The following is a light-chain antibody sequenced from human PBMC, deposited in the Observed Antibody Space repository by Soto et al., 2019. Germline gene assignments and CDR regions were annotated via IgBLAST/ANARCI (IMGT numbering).Light chain of an antibody. CDR1: QSVSSAY. CDR2: GIS. V-gene: IGKV3-20*01. Sequence: EIVLKQSPATVSLSPGDRATLSCWASQSVSSAYFAWYQQKPGQAPRLLLYGISNRATGVPDRFSGSGSGRNFTLTISRLEPEDFAVYYCQQYDTSPPGFTFGPGTKVDIK. J-gene: IGKJ3*01. CDR3: QQYDTSPPGFT.